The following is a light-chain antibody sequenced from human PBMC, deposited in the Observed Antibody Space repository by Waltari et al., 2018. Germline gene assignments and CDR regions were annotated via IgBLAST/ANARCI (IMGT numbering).Light chain of an antibody. CDR3: QQYGSSVLYT. CDR1: QSLTKRY. Sequence: VLTQSPGTLSLSPGERATLSCRASQSLTKRYLAGYQQKPGQAPRLLIYGASSRAAGIPDRFSGSGSGTDFTLTISRLEPEDFAVYYCQQYGSSVLYTFGQGTKLEIK. CDR2: GAS. J-gene: IGKJ2*01. V-gene: IGKV3-20*01.